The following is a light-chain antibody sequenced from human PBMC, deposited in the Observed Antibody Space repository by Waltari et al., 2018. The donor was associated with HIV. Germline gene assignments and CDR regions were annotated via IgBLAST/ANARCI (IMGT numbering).Light chain of an antibody. J-gene: IGLJ2*01. CDR3: CSYTGTYTFV. CDR1: SSDVGGYNY. V-gene: IGLV2-11*02. Sequence: QSALTQPRSVSGSPGQSVTISCSGASSDVGGYNYVSWYKQHPGKAPKVMMYDVNKRPSGVPDRFSGSKSGNTASLTISGLQAEDEADYYCCSYTGTYTFVFGGGTKLTVL. CDR2: DVN.